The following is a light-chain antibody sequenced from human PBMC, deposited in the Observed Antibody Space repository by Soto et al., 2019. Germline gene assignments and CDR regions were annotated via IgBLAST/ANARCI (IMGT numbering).Light chain of an antibody. V-gene: IGKV1-33*01. CDR1: QHINKF. J-gene: IGKJ2*01. Sequence: DIQMTQSPSSLSASVGDRVTITCQASQHINKFLNWYQQKGGAAPKLLISDASRLESGVPSRFSGTGSGTQFSFTITNVQPEDFDMYFCQQCDNVHPTFGQGTKVDIK. CDR2: DAS. CDR3: QQCDNVHPT.